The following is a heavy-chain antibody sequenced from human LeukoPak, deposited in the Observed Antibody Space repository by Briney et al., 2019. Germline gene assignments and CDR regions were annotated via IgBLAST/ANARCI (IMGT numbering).Heavy chain of an antibody. V-gene: IGHV3-21*01. J-gene: IGHJ4*02. CDR3: ARASGDIVETATMGSY. CDR1: GFTFNSYS. Sequence: PGGSLRLYCAASGFTFNSYSMNWVRQAPGQGLEWVSYISSSSSSISYADSVKGRFTISRDNAKNSLYLQMNSLRAEDTAVYYCARASGDIVETATMGSYWGQGTLVTVSS. CDR2: ISSSSSSI. D-gene: IGHD5-18*01.